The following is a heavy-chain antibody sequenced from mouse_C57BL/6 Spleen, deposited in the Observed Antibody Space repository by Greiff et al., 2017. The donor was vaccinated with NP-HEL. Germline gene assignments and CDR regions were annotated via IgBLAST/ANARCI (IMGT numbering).Heavy chain of an antibody. Sequence: QVQLQQPGAELVRPGSSVKLSCKASGYTFTSYWMDWVKQSPGQGLEWIGNIYPSDSETHYNQKFKDKATLTVDKSSSTAYMQLSSLTSEDSAVYYCARRSYAQFAYWGQGTLVTVSA. V-gene: IGHV1-61*01. CDR1: GYTFTSYW. CDR3: ARRSYAQFAY. D-gene: IGHD6-5*01. J-gene: IGHJ3*01. CDR2: IYPSDSET.